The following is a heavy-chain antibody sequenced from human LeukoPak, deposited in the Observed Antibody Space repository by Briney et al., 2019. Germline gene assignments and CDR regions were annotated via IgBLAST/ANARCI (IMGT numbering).Heavy chain of an antibody. CDR3: ARAGLDAVSGLDY. Sequence: PGGSLRLSCAVSGFRFSSYNMNWVRQAPGKGLEWVSAISSGSGYMYYADSVKGRFTIARDNAKNSLYLQMNSLRAEDTAVYYCARAGLDAVSGLDYWGQGTLVTVSS. CDR1: GFRFSSYN. CDR2: ISSGSGYM. J-gene: IGHJ4*02. V-gene: IGHV3-21*01. D-gene: IGHD2-8*01.